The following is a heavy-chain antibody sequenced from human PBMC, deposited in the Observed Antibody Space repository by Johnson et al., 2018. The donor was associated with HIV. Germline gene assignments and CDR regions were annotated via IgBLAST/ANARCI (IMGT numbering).Heavy chain of an antibody. CDR2: IKSKTDGGTI. D-gene: IGHD1-1*01. J-gene: IGHJ3*02. CDR1: GFTFSNAW. CDR3: TPDFRLRGGYLKTGIGGGAFDI. Sequence: VQLVESGGGMVKPAGSLRLSCAASGFTFSNAWMSWVRQAPGKGLEWVGRIKSKTDGGTIDYAAPVKGRVNITRADSKNTLYLQMKSLKIEDTAVYYCTPDFRLRGGYLKTGIGGGAFDIWGQGTVVTVSS. V-gene: IGHV3-15*01.